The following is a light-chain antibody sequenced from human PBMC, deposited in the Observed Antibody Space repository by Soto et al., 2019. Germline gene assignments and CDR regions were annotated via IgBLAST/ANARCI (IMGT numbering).Light chain of an antibody. CDR3: CSYAGSSTGV. CDR2: EVN. J-gene: IGLJ3*02. V-gene: IGLV2-23*02. CDR1: SSDVGSYNL. Sequence: QSALTQPASVSGSPGQSITISCTGTSSDVGSYNLVSWYQQHPGKAPKLMIYEVNKRPSGVSNRFSGSKSGNTASLTISGLQAEDEADYYCCSYAGSSTGVFGGGTKLTVL.